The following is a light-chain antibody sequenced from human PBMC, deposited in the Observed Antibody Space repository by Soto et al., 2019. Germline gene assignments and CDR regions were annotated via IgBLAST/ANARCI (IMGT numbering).Light chain of an antibody. CDR3: QHYGNTPPSVT. Sequence: EIVLTQSPGTLSLSPGERATLSCRASQSVSSDYLVWYQQKPGQAPRLLIYGASSRATGIPDRFSGSGSGTDFTLTISRLEPEDFAVYYCQHYGNTPPSVTFGPGTKVDIK. CDR2: GAS. V-gene: IGKV3-20*01. CDR1: QSVSSDY. J-gene: IGKJ3*01.